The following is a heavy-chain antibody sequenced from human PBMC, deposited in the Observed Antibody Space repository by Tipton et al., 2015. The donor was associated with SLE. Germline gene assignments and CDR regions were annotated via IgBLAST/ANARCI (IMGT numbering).Heavy chain of an antibody. Sequence: SLRLSCAASGFTFSSNWMHWVRQAPGKGLVWVSCINSDGSQTSYADSVKGRFTISRDNARNSLYLQMNSLRAEDTALYYCARDGEPDFDYWGQGTLVTVSS. V-gene: IGHV3-74*01. CDR2: INSDGSQT. J-gene: IGHJ4*02. D-gene: IGHD1-14*01. CDR3: ARDGEPDFDY. CDR1: GFTFSSNW.